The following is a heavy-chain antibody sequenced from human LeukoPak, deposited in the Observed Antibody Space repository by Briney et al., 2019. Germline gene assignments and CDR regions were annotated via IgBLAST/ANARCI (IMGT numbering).Heavy chain of an antibody. J-gene: IGHJ4*02. V-gene: IGHV3-9*01. Sequence: PGGSLRLSCAASGFTFDDYAMHWVRQAPGKGLEWVSGISWNSGSIGYADSVKGRFTISRDNAKNSLYLQMNSLRAEDTALYYCAKSRWLRSSSGSYFDYWGQGTLVTVSS. CDR1: GFTFDDYA. CDR3: AKSRWLRSSSGSYFDY. D-gene: IGHD5-12*01. CDR2: ISWNSGSI.